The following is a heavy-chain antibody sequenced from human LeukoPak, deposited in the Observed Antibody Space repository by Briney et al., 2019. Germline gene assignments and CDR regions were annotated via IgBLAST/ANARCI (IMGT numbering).Heavy chain of an antibody. CDR2: ITSSGRSI. Sequence: PGGSLRLSCAASGFTFSSYEMNWARQAPGKGLEWVSYITSSGRSIYYPDSVKGRFTVSRGNAKNSLFLQMNSLRAADTALYYCAREGAADNFDFWGQGTLVTVSS. V-gene: IGHV3-48*03. J-gene: IGHJ4*02. D-gene: IGHD6-13*01. CDR1: GFTFSSYE. CDR3: AREGAADNFDF.